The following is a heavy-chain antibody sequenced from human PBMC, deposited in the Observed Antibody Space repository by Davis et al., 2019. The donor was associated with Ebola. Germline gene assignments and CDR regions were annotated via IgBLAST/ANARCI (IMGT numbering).Heavy chain of an antibody. CDR3: ARETYGSGTKGFDY. D-gene: IGHD3-10*01. CDR2: INPSGGST. V-gene: IGHV1-46*01. J-gene: IGHJ4*02. CDR1: GGTFSSYA. Sequence: AASVKVSCKASGGTFSSYAISWVRQAPGQGLEWMGIINPSGGSTTYAQKFQGRVTMTRDTSTSTVYMELSSLRSEDTAVYYCARETYGSGTKGFDYWGQGTLVTVSS.